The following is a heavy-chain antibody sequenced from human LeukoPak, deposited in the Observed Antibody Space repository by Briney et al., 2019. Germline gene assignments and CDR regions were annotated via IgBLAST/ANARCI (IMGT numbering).Heavy chain of an antibody. V-gene: IGHV1-69*01. Sequence: SVKVSCKASGGTFSSYAISWVRQAPGQGLEWMGGIIPIFGTANYAQKFQGRVTITADESTSTAYMELSSLRSEDTAVYYCASGGTDTRRSEYYFDYWGQGTLVAVSS. CDR2: IIPIFGTA. J-gene: IGHJ4*02. CDR3: ASGGTDTRRSEYYFDY. CDR1: GGTFSSYA. D-gene: IGHD3-16*01.